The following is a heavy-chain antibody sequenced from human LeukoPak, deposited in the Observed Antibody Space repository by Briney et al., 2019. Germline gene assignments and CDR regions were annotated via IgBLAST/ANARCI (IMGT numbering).Heavy chain of an antibody. CDR3: ARDDSHGYHFFDS. V-gene: IGHV3-21*01. Sequence: GGSLRLSCAASGFTFSSYSMNWIRQAPGKGLEGVSSISGSGEYIYYGDSVKGRVTISRDNGKNSLYLQMNSVRPEDMAVYYCARDDSHGYHFFDSWGRGTLVTVSS. J-gene: IGHJ4*02. CDR2: ISGSGEYI. D-gene: IGHD3-22*01. CDR1: GFTFSSYS.